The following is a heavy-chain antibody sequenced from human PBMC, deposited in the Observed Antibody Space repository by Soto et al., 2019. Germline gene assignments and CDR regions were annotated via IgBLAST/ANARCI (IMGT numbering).Heavy chain of an antibody. Sequence: PGGSLRLSCAASGFTFSGYAMHWVRQAPGKGLEWVAVISYNGSNKYYADSVKGRFTISRDNSKNTLYLQMNSLRAEDTAVYYCARDIALQHYYYYGMDVWGQGTTVTVSS. CDR3: ARDIALQHYYYYGMDV. V-gene: IGHV3-30-3*01. D-gene: IGHD6-13*01. CDR1: GFTFSGYA. J-gene: IGHJ6*02. CDR2: ISYNGSNK.